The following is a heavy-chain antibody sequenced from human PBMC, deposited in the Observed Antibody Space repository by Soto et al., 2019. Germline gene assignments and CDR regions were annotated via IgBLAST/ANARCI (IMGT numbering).Heavy chain of an antibody. Sequence: GGSLRLSCAASGFTFSSYGMHWVRQAPGKGLEWVAVISYDGSNKYYADSVKGRFTISRDNSKNTLYLQMNSLRAEDTAVYYCAKDYELENAFDIWGQGTMVTVSS. CDR3: AKDYELENAFDI. CDR1: GFTFSSYG. CDR2: ISYDGSNK. V-gene: IGHV3-30*18. J-gene: IGHJ3*02. D-gene: IGHD3-16*01.